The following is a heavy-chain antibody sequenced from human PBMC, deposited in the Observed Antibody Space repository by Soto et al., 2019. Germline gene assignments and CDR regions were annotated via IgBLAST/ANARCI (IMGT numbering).Heavy chain of an antibody. CDR3: ARDRNSRVYGMDV. CDR1: GYTFTSYA. Sequence: ASVKVSCKTSGYTFTSYAMHCVRQAPGQMLEWMGWINAGNGNTKYSQKFQGRVTITRDTSASTAYMELSSLRSEDTAVYYCARDRNSRVYGMDVWGQGTTVTVSS. V-gene: IGHV1-3*01. D-gene: IGHD6-13*01. CDR2: INAGNGNT. J-gene: IGHJ6*02.